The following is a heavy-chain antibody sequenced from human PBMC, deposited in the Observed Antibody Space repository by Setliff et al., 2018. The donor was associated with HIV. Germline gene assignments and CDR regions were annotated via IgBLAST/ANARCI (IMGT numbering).Heavy chain of an antibody. D-gene: IGHD3-22*01. Sequence: SSETLSLTCAVYGGSFSAYYWGWIRQPPGKGLEWIGSIYHSGGTYYNPSLKSRVTMSVDTSKNQFSLKLSSVTAADTAVYYCARGGDYDSSGYYVTWGQGSLVTVSS. CDR2: IYHSGGT. CDR3: ARGGDYDSSGYYVT. J-gene: IGHJ4*02. V-gene: IGHV4-34*01. CDR1: GGSFSAYY.